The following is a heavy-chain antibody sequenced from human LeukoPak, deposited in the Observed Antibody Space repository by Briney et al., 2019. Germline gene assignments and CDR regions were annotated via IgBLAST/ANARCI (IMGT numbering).Heavy chain of an antibody. CDR3: ARDIVVVPAEGDY. CDR1: GFTFSSYS. CDR2: ISSSSSYI. J-gene: IGHJ4*02. V-gene: IGHV3-21*01. D-gene: IGHD2-2*01. Sequence: PGRSLRLSCAASGFTFSSYSMNWVRQAPGKGLEWVSSISSSSSYIYYADSVKGRFTISSDNAKNSLYLQMNSLRAEDTAVYYCARDIVVVPAEGDYWGQGTLVTVSS.